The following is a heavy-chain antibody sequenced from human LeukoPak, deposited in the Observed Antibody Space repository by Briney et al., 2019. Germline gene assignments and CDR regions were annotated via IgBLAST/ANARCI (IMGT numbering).Heavy chain of an antibody. J-gene: IGHJ6*02. CDR3: ARRALRYCSSTSCPAQYYGVDV. CDR1: GFIFSSYW. V-gene: IGHV3-7*03. D-gene: IGHD2-2*01. CDR2: IKEDGSEK. Sequence: GGSLRLPCAASGFIFSSYWMSWVRQAPGKGLEWVANIKEDGSEKYYVDSVKGRFTISRDNAKNSLYLQTNSLRAEDTAVYYCARRALRYCSSTSCPAQYYGVDVWGEGTTVTV.